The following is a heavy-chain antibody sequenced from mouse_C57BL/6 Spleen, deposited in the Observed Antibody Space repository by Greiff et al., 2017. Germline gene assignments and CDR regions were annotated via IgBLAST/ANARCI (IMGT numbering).Heavy chain of an antibody. V-gene: IGHV5-4*01. D-gene: IGHD2-5*01. Sequence: EVQWVESGGGLVKPGGSLKLSCAASGFTFSSYAMSWVRQTPEKRLEWVATISDGGSYTYYPDNVKGRFTISRDNAKNNLYLQMSHLKSEDTAMYYCARDNSNYAMDYWGQGTSVTVSS. CDR3: ARDNSNYAMDY. CDR1: GFTFSSYA. CDR2: ISDGGSYT. J-gene: IGHJ4*01.